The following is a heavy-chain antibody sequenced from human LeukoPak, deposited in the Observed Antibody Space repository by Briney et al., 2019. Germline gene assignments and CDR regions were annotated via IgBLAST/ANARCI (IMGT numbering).Heavy chain of an antibody. CDR1: GGSFSGYY. Sequence: SSETLSLTCAVYGGSFSGYYWSWIRHPPGKGLEWIGEINHSGSTDYNPSLKSRVTISVDTSKNQFSLKLSSVTAADTAVYYCARRRVDILVVPAANRGGYYYYYYMDVWGKGTPVTVSS. V-gene: IGHV4-34*01. CDR3: ARRRVDILVVPAANRGGYYYYYYMDV. J-gene: IGHJ6*03. D-gene: IGHD2-2*03. CDR2: INHSGST.